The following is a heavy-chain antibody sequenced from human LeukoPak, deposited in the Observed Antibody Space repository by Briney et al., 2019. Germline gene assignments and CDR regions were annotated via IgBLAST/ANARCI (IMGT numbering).Heavy chain of an antibody. Sequence: PSETLSLTCTVSGGSVSSGSYYWSWIRQPPGKGPEWIGHIYYSGSTNYNPSLKSRVTISVDTSKNQFSLKLSSVTAAGTAVYYCATFWSGYHNYDILTGFHWGQGTLVTVSS. J-gene: IGHJ4*02. CDR1: GGSVSSGSYY. D-gene: IGHD3-9*01. CDR3: ATFWSGYHNYDILTGFH. CDR2: IYYSGST. V-gene: IGHV4-61*01.